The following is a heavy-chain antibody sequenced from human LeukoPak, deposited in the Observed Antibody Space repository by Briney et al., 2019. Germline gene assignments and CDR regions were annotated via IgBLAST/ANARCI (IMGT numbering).Heavy chain of an antibody. CDR2: IYYSGST. V-gene: IGHV4-59*01. CDR1: GGSISSYY. Sequence: PSETLSLTCTVSGGSISSYYWSWIRQPPGKGLEWIGYIYYSGSTNYNPSLKSRVTISVDTSKNQFSLKLSSVTAADTAVYYCARAEGRRFDPWGQGTLVTVSS. D-gene: IGHD2-15*01. J-gene: IGHJ5*02. CDR3: ARAEGRRFDP.